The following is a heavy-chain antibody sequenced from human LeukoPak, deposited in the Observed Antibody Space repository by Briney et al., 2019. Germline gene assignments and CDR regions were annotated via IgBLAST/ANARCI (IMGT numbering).Heavy chain of an antibody. V-gene: IGHV1-69*04. CDR1: GGTYSSYS. D-gene: IGHD3-10*01. J-gene: IGHJ3*02. CDR2: VLPVLGLS. CDR3: ARGSYYGSGSATDAFDI. Sequence: SVKVSCKASGGTYSSYSINWVRQAPGQGLEWMGRVLPVLGLSKTAQNFQGRVTITADKSTTTAYMELSSLRSEDTAVYYCARGSYYGSGSATDAFDIWGQGTKVTVS.